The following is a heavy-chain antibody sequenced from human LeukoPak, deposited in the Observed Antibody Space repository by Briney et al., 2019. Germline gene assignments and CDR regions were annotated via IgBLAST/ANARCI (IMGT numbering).Heavy chain of an antibody. CDR1: GGSISSGGYS. CDR3: ARDDGRFGELF. J-gene: IGHJ4*02. V-gene: IGHV4-30-2*03. CDR2: IYYSGST. Sequence: SETLSLTCAVSGGSISSGGYSWSWIRQPPGKGLEWIGSIYYSGSTYYNPSLKSRVTISVDTSKNQFSLKLSSVTAADTAVYYCARDDGRFGELFWGQGTLVTVSS. D-gene: IGHD3-10*01.